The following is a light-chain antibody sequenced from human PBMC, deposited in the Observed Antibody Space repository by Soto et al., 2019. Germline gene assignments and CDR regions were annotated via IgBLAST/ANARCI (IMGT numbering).Light chain of an antibody. CDR3: TSYTGSGTLYV. V-gene: IGLV2-14*01. CDR2: DVS. J-gene: IGLJ1*01. CDR1: SSDVGYYNY. Sequence: QSALTQPASVSGSPGQAITISCTGTSSDVGYYNYVSWYQQHPGKAPKLIIYDVSNRPSGVSDRFSGSKSGNTASLLISGLQAEDEAAYYCTSYTGSGTLYVFGTGTKVTVL.